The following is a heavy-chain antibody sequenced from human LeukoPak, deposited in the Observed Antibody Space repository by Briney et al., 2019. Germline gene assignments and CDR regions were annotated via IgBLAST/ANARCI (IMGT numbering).Heavy chain of an antibody. J-gene: IGHJ3*02. CDR1: GGSISSYY. D-gene: IGHD1-14*01. Sequence: SETLSLTCTVSGGSISSYYWSWIRQPPGKGLEWIGYIYYSGSTNYNPSLKSRVTISVDTSKNQFSLKLSSVTAADTAVYYCANSGPGPSPYAFDIWGQGTMVTVSS. V-gene: IGHV4-59*01. CDR3: ANSGPGPSPYAFDI. CDR2: IYYSGST.